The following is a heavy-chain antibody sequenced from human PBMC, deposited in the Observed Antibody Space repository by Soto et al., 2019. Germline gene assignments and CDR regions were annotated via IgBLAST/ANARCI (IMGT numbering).Heavy chain of an antibody. CDR3: ARGVAVAEAYYYYGMDV. CDR2: ISSRGSTI. V-gene: IGHV3-48*03. J-gene: IGHJ6*02. CDR1: GFTFSSYE. Sequence: PGGSLRLSCAASGFTFSSYEMNWVRQAPGKGLEWVSYISSRGSTIYYADSVKGRFTISRDNAKNSLYLQMNSLRAEDTAVYYCARGVAVAEAYYYYGMDVWGQGTTVTVAS. D-gene: IGHD6-19*01.